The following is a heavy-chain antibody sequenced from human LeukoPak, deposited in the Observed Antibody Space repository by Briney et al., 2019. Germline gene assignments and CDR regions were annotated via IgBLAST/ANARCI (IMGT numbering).Heavy chain of an antibody. V-gene: IGHV4-59*01. Sequence: SETLSLTCTVSGGSISSYYWSWFRQPPGKGLEWIGYLYYTGSTNYNPSLKSRVTLSVDTSKNNFSLKMSSVTAADTAVDYCARHDGRSGYYSYFDYWGQGTLVTVSS. CDR3: ARHDGRSGYYSYFDY. D-gene: IGHD3-22*01. CDR2: LYYTGST. J-gene: IGHJ4*02. CDR1: GGSISSYY.